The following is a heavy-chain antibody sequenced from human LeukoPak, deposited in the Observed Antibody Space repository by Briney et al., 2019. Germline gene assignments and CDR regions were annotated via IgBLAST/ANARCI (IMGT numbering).Heavy chain of an antibody. CDR3: ARGSGGGEPTDY. Sequence: ASVKVSCKASGYTFTSYAITWVRQAPGQGPEWMGWISTYNDNKNYAQKVQDRVTMSTDTSTSTVYMELKNLRSDDTAVYYCARGSGGGEPTDYWGQGTLVTVSS. CDR1: GYTFTSYA. CDR2: ISTYNDNK. D-gene: IGHD2-21*01. J-gene: IGHJ4*02. V-gene: IGHV1-18*01.